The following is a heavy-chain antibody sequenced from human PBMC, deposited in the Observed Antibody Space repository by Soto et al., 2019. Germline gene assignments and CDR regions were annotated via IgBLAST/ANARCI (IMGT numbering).Heavy chain of an antibody. CDR1: GYSISSGYY. Sequence: SETLSLTCAVSGYSISSGYYWGWIRQPPGKGLEWIGSIYHSGSTYYNPSLKSRVAISVDTSKNQFSLKLSSVTAADTAVYYCARVRWDAFDIWGQGTMVTVSS. CDR2: IYHSGST. J-gene: IGHJ3*02. CDR3: ARVRWDAFDI. V-gene: IGHV4-38-2*01.